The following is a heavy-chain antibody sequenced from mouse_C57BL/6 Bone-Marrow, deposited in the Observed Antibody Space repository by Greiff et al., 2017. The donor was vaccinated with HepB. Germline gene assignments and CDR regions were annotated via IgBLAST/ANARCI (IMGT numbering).Heavy chain of an antibody. V-gene: IGHV1-81*01. D-gene: IGHD1-1*01. Sequence: QVQLQQSGAELARPGASVKLSCKASGYTFPSYGISWVKQRTGQGLEWIGEIYPRSGNTYYNEKFKGKATLTADKSSSTAYMELRSLTYEDSAVYFCASYGSSPWYFDGWGTGTTVTVSS. CDR3: ASYGSSPWYFDG. J-gene: IGHJ1*03. CDR2: IYPRSGNT. CDR1: GYTFPSYG.